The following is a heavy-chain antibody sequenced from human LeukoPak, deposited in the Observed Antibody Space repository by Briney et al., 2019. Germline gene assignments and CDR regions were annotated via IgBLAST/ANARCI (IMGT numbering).Heavy chain of an antibody. CDR1: GGSISSGGYS. CDR2: IYHSGST. D-gene: IGHD3-10*01. Sequence: SETLSLTCAVPGGSISSGGYSWSWIRQPPGKGLEWIGYIYHSGSTYYNPSLKSRVTISVDRSKNQFSLKLSSVTAADTAVYYCARATGGSGIEWFDPWGQGTLVTVSS. CDR3: ARATGGSGIEWFDP. J-gene: IGHJ5*02. V-gene: IGHV4-30-2*01.